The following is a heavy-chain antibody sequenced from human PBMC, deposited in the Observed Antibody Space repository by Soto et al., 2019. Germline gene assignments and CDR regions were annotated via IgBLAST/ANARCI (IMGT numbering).Heavy chain of an antibody. CDR1: GGSIRSYY. V-gene: IGHV4-4*07. CDR2: IYTSGTT. Sequence: ATLSLTCNVSGGSIRSYYWSWIRQPAGKALEWIGRIYTSGTTNYNPSLKSRATILVDTSKNQFSLKLSSVTAADTAVYYCAREGASGFGMDVWGQGTTVTVSS. J-gene: IGHJ6*02. CDR3: AREGASGFGMDV. D-gene: IGHD1-26*01.